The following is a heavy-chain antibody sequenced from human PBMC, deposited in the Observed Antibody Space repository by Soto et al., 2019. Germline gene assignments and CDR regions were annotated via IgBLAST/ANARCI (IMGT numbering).Heavy chain of an antibody. Sequence: ASVKVSCKASGYTFTNYGISWVRQAPGQGLEWMGWISAYNGNTKYAQKFQGRVTMTTDTSTSTAYMELRSLRSDDTAVYYCARGVGSGSYYNQYNWFDPWGQRTLVTVSS. J-gene: IGHJ5*02. CDR2: ISAYNGNT. CDR3: ARGVGSGSYYNQYNWFDP. D-gene: IGHD3-10*01. V-gene: IGHV1-18*01. CDR1: GYTFTNYG.